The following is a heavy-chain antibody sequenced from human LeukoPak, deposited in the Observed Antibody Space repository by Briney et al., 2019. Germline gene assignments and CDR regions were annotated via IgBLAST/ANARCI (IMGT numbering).Heavy chain of an antibody. V-gene: IGHV1-69*05. CDR2: IIPIFGTA. J-gene: IGHJ6*03. CDR1: GGTFSSYA. CDR3: ARAAPYYYYMDV. Sequence: ASVKVSCKASGGTFSSYAIRWVRQAPGRGLEWMGGIIPIFGTANYAQKFQGRVTITTDESTSTAYMELSSLRSEDTAVYYCARAAPYYYYMDVWGKGTTVTVSS.